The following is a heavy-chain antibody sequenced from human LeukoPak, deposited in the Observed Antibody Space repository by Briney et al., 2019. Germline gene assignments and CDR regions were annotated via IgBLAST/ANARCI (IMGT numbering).Heavy chain of an antibody. V-gene: IGHV3-23*01. CDR2: ISGSGGST. J-gene: IGHJ4*02. CDR3: AKSSGYSYGSIDY. CDR1: GFTFSSYW. D-gene: IGHD5-18*01. Sequence: PGGSLRLSCAASGFTFSSYWMSWVRQAPGKGLEWVSAISGSGGSTYYADSVKGRFTISRDNSKNTLYLQMNSLRAEDKAVYYCAKSSGYSYGSIDYWGQGTLVTVSS.